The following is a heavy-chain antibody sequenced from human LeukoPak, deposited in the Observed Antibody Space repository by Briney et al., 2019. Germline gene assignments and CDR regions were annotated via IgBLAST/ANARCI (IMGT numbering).Heavy chain of an antibody. V-gene: IGHV4-4*09. CDR1: GGSISSYY. CDR2: IYTSGST. D-gene: IGHD2-15*01. J-gene: IGHJ5*02. Sequence: SETLSLTCTVSGGSISSYYWSRIRQPPGKGPEWIGYIYTSGSTNYNPSLKSRVTISVDTSKNQFSLKLSSVTAADTAVYYCARLRGYCSGGSCYGWFDPWGQGTLVTVSS. CDR3: ARLRGYCSGGSCYGWFDP.